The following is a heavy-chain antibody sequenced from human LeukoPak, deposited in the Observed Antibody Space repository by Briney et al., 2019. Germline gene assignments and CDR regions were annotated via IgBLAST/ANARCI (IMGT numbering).Heavy chain of an antibody. Sequence: PGGSLRLSCAASGLTFSDYYMSWIRQAPGKGLEWVSYISSSGSTIYYADSVKGRFTISRDNAKNLLYLQMNSLRAEDTAVYYCARDHYYDSSGYYLFYWGQGTLVTVSS. CDR2: ISSSGSTI. J-gene: IGHJ4*02. D-gene: IGHD3-22*01. CDR3: ARDHYYDSSGYYLFY. V-gene: IGHV3-11*04. CDR1: GLTFSDYY.